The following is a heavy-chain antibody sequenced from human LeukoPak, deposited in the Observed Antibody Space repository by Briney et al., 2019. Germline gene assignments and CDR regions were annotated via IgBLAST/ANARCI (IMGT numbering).Heavy chain of an antibody. CDR3: AREGYCSSTSCYQDY. Sequence: SVKVSCKASGGTFSSYAISWVRQAPGQGLEWMGGIIPIFGTANYAQKFQGRVTITADESTSTAYMELSSLRSEDTAVYYCAREGYCSSTSCYQDYWGQGTLVTVSS. CDR1: GGTFSSYA. V-gene: IGHV1-69*01. D-gene: IGHD2-2*01. J-gene: IGHJ4*02. CDR2: IIPIFGTA.